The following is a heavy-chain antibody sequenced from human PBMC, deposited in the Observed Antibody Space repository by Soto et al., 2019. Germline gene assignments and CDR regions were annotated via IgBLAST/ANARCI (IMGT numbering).Heavy chain of an antibody. D-gene: IGHD5-12*01. CDR2: ISGSGGST. Sequence: GGSLRLSCAASGFTVSSYAMSWVRQAPGKGLEWVSAISGSGGSTYYADSVKGRFTISRDNSKNTLYLQMNSLRAEDTAVYYCAKAGGYDPQNFDYWGQGTLVTVSS. CDR1: GFTVSSYA. V-gene: IGHV3-23*01. CDR3: AKAGGYDPQNFDY. J-gene: IGHJ4*02.